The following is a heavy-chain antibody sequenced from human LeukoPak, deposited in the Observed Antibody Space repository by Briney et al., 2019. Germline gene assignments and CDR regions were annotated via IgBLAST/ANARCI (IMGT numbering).Heavy chain of an antibody. CDR1: GGSVSSGTYH. Sequence: SETLSLTCTVSGGSVSSGTYHWSWIRQPPGKGLEWVGYIYYSGSTNDNPSLLSRVTISIDTSKNQFSLKLTSVTAADTAVYYCARDRSGSYPTPFDYWGQGTLVAVSS. J-gene: IGHJ4*02. D-gene: IGHD1-26*01. V-gene: IGHV4-61*01. CDR2: IYYSGST. CDR3: ARDRSGSYPTPFDY.